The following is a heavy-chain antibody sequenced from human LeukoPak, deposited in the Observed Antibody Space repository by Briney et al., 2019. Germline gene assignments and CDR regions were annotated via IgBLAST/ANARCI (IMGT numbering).Heavy chain of an antibody. J-gene: IGHJ4*02. V-gene: IGHV3-7*01. CDR3: VKGGWMAD. Sequence: GGSLRLSCAGSGFTFSGHWMTWVRQAPGRGLEWVANIKQDGTETNYVGSVTGRFTISRDNAKNSADLQMNSLRVEDTALYYCVKGGWMADWGQGTLVSVSS. CDR2: IKQDGTET. CDR1: GFTFSGHW. D-gene: IGHD5-24*01.